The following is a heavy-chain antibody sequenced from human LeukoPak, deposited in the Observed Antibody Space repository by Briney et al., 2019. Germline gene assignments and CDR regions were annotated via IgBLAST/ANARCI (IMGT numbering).Heavy chain of an antibody. CDR2: FDPEDGET. D-gene: IGHD4-17*01. J-gene: IGHJ3*02. Sequence: ASVKVSCKVSGYTLTELSMHWVRQAPGKGLEWMGGFDPEDGETIYAQKFQGRVTMTEDTSTDTAYMELSSLRSEDTAVYYCATQIYGDRRGNRAFDIWGQGTMVTVSS. CDR3: ATQIYGDRRGNRAFDI. CDR1: GYTLTELS. V-gene: IGHV1-24*01.